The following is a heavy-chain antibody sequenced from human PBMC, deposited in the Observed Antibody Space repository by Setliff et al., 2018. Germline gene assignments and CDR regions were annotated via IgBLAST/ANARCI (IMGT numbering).Heavy chain of an antibody. D-gene: IGHD1-26*01. Sequence: SETLSLTCTVSGGSISSGSYYWSWIRQPAGKGLEWIGSIDHSGSTHYNPSLKSRVTISVDTAKNQFSLKLRSVTAADTAVYYCGRPLVGVTTGFENWGQGTLVTVSS. V-gene: IGHV4-61*02. CDR3: GRPLVGVTTGFEN. CDR1: GGSISSGSYY. J-gene: IGHJ4*02. CDR2: IDHSGST.